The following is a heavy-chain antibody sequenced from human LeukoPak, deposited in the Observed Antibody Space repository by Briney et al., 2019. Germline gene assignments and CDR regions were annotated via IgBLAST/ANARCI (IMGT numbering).Heavy chain of an antibody. Sequence: PGGSLRLSCAASGFTFSSYGMHWVRQAPGKGLEWVAVISYDGSNKYYADSVKGRFTISRDNSKNTLYLQMNSLRAEDTAVYYCAKAIYNWNDVYYYYGMDVWGQGTTVTVSS. CDR2: ISYDGSNK. D-gene: IGHD1-20*01. V-gene: IGHV3-30*18. J-gene: IGHJ6*02. CDR3: AKAIYNWNDVYYYYGMDV. CDR1: GFTFSSYG.